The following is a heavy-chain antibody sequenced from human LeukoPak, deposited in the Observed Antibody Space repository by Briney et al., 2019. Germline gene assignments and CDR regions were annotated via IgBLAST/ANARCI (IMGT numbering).Heavy chain of an antibody. J-gene: IGHJ4*02. CDR2: ISTSSSYI. D-gene: IGHD5-12*01. Sequence: PGGSLRLSCAASGFTFSSYSMNWVRQAPGKGLEWVSFISTSSSYIYYADSLKSRFTISRDNAKKSLYLQINSLRAEDTAVYYCARVTRGGYDGYFDYWGQGTLVTVSS. CDR1: GFTFSSYS. V-gene: IGHV3-21*01. CDR3: ARVTRGGYDGYFDY.